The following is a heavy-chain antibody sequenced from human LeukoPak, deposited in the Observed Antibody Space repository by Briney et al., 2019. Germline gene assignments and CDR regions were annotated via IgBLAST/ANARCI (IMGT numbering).Heavy chain of an antibody. CDR3: ARDYGSGSYYAGY. J-gene: IGHJ4*02. V-gene: IGHV3-21*04. CDR1: GFTFSSYS. Sequence: GGSLRLSCAASGFTFSSYSMNWVRQAPGKGLEWVSSISSSSSYIYYADSVKGRFTISRDNAKNSLYLQMNSLRAEDTAVYYCARDYGSGSYYAGYWGQGTLVTVSS. D-gene: IGHD3-10*01. CDR2: ISSSSSYI.